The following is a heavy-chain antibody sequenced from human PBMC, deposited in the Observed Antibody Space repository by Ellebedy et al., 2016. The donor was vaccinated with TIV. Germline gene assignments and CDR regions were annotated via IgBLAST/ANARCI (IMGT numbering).Heavy chain of an antibody. CDR2: ISYDGSNK. V-gene: IGHV3-30*03. CDR1: GFTFSSYG. D-gene: IGHD6-6*01. J-gene: IGHJ4*02. Sequence: GESLKISCAASGFTFSSYGMHWVRQAPGKGLEWVAVISYDGSNKYYADSVKGRFTISRDSSKNTLYLQMNSLRAEDTAVYYCASTYSSSSKSFDYWGQGTLVTVSS. CDR3: ASTYSSSSKSFDY.